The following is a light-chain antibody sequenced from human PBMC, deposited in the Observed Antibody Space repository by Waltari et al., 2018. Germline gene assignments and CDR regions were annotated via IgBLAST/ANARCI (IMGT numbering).Light chain of an antibody. CDR3: QQLNSYQWT. CDR2: AAS. V-gene: IGKV1-9*01. J-gene: IGKJ1*01. CDR1: QGISTY. Sequence: IQLTQSPSSLSASVGDRVTITCRASQGISTYLAWYQQKPWKAPKLLIYAASTLQSGVPSRFSGSGSGTDFTLTISSLQPEDFATYYCQQLNSYQWTFGQGTKVEIK.